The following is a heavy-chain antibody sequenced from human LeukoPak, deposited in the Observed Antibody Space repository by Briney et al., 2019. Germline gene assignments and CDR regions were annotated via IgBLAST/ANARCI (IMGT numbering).Heavy chain of an antibody. D-gene: IGHD2-21*02. CDR2: IKGGSGNP. V-gene: IGHV3-23*01. Sequence: GGSLKLPCQASGFTFSTYAMGWVRQAPGRGLEWVSSIKGGSGNPFYADSVKGRFTISRDNSKNTLFLQLNSLRAEDSAVYYCAKGGHDFNPFYWWGQGTLVTVSS. J-gene: IGHJ4*02. CDR3: AKGGHDFNPFYW. CDR1: GFTFSTYA.